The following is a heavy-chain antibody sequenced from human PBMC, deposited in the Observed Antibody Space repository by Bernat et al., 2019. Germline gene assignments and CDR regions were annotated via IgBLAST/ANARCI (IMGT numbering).Heavy chain of an antibody. CDR3: AASGEGSIAAR. V-gene: IGHV3-7*03. D-gene: IGHD6-6*01. CDR1: GFTFSNYW. CDR2: IKEDGSEK. Sequence: EVQLVESGGGLVQPGGSLRLSCAASGFTFSNYWMSWVRQAPGKGLEWVANIKEDGSEKYYVDSVKGRFTISRDNAKNSLFLQMNSLKAEDTARYYCAASGEGSIAARWGQGNLVTVSS. J-gene: IGHJ4*02.